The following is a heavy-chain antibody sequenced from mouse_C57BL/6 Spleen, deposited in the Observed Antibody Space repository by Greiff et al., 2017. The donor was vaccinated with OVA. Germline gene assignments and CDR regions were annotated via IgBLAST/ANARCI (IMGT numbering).Heavy chain of an antibody. CDR2: ISSGSSTI. D-gene: IGHD3-1*01. CDR3: ARLLVRGGNYFDY. J-gene: IGHJ2*01. V-gene: IGHV5-17*01. CDR1: GFTFSDYG. Sequence: EVKLMESGGGLVKPGGSLKLSCAASGFTFSDYGMHWVRQAPEKGLEWVAYISSGSSTIYYADTVKGRFTISRDNAKNTLFLQMTSLRSEDTAMYYCARLLVRGGNYFDYWGQGTTLTVSS.